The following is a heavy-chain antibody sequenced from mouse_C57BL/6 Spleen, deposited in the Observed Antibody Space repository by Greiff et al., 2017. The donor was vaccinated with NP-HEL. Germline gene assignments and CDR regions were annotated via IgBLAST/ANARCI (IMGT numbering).Heavy chain of an antibody. V-gene: IGHV5-16*01. CDR3: ARDRCYYSTYVGAMDY. Sequence: EVQLVESEGGLVQPGSSMKLSCTASGFTFSDYYMPWVRQVPEKGLEWVANINYAGSSTYYLDSLKSRFIFSRDNAKNILDQQMSRLKSEDTGTYYGARDRCYYSTYVGAMDYWGKGTTVTVSS. D-gene: IGHD2-5*01. CDR1: GFTFSDYY. CDR2: INYAGSST. J-gene: IGHJ4*01.